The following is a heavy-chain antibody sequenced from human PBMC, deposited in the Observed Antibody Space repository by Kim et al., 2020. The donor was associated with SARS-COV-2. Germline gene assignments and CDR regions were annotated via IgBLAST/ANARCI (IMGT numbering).Heavy chain of an antibody. CDR2: ISYDGSNK. D-gene: IGHD3-22*01. J-gene: IGHJ4*02. V-gene: IGHV3-30*18. Sequence: GGSLRLSCAASGFTFSSYGMHWVRQAPGKGLEWVAVISYDGSNKYYGDSVKGRFTISRDTSKNTLYLQMNSLRAEDTAVYYCAKDFRRYSSTYLGRFDYWGQGTLVTVSS. CDR1: GFTFSSYG. CDR3: AKDFRRYSSTYLGRFDY.